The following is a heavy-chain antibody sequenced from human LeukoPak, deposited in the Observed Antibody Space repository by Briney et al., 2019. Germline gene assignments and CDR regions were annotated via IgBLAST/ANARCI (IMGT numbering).Heavy chain of an antibody. CDR2: INHSGST. D-gene: IGHD3-10*01. V-gene: IGHV4-34*01. J-gene: IGHJ5*02. CDR3: ARRSVRGVIPS. CDR1: GGSFSGYY. Sequence: PSETLSLTCAVYGGSFSGYYWSWIRQPPGKGLEWIGDINHSGSTNYNPSLKSRVTISVDTSKNQFSLKLGSVTAADTAVYYCARRSVRGVIPSWGQGTLVTVSS.